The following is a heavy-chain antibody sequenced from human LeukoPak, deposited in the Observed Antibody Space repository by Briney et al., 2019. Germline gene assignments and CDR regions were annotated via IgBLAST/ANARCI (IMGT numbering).Heavy chain of an antibody. D-gene: IGHD6-6*01. J-gene: IGHJ4*02. Sequence: SETLSLTCTVSGDSINSGGSYWSWIRQHPGKGLEWIGFIYHSGSTYYNPSLKSRVTISVDRSKNQFSLKLSSVTAADTAVYYCARGRQLVRVVDYWGQGTLVTVSS. CDR2: IYHSGST. CDR1: GDSINSGGSY. V-gene: IGHV4-31*03. CDR3: ARGRQLVRVVDY.